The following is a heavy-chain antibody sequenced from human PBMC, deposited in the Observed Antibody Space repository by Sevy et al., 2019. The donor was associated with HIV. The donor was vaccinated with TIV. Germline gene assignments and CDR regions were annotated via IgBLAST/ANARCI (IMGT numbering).Heavy chain of an antibody. V-gene: IGHV1-2*04. CDR1: GYIFTDYY. CDR3: ATGGRSGHYLTGDYFAY. J-gene: IGHJ4*02. CDR2: INPNSGGT. Sequence: ASVKVSCTASGYIFTDYYIHWVRQAPGQGLEWMGWINPNSGGTNYTQEFQGWDTMTRDTSISTAYMELIRLKSDDTAIYYCATGGRSGHYLTGDYFAYWGQGTLVTVSS. D-gene: IGHD3-3*01.